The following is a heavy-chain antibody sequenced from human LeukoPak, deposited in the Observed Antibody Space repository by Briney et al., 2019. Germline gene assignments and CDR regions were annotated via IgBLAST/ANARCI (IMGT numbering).Heavy chain of an antibody. CDR1: GFTFSSYS. V-gene: IGHV3-21*01. D-gene: IGHD1-26*01. CDR2: ISSSSSYI. CDR3: ATPRGGATTPRFDY. Sequence: GGSLRLSCAASGFTFSSYSMNWVRQAPGRGLEWVSSISSSSSYIYYADSVKGRFTISRDNAKNSLYLQMNSLRAEDTAVYYCATPRGGATTPRFDYWGQGTLVTVSS. J-gene: IGHJ4*02.